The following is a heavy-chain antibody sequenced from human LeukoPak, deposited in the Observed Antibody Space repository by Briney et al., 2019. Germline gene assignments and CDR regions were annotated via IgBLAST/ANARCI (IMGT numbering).Heavy chain of an antibody. Sequence: SETLSLTCSVSDDSISRRGYYWSWIRQRPGMGLEWMGYIYYNGRSGNTYYNLALKSRVTMSIDTGEKHFSLRLTSVTAADTAVYYCANSLPTVSTPDYFDYWGQGTLVNVSS. V-gene: IGHV4-31*03. CDR2: IYYNGRSGNT. D-gene: IGHD5/OR15-5a*01. J-gene: IGHJ4*02. CDR1: DDSISRRGYY. CDR3: ANSLPTVSTPDYFDY.